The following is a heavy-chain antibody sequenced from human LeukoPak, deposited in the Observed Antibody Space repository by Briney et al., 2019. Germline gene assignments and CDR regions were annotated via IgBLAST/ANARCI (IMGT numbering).Heavy chain of an antibody. D-gene: IGHD3-10*01. J-gene: IGHJ6*03. CDR1: GDSFSSYY. CDR3: ARAASGDDVDYYCSWRRCYYYYMDV. Sequence: SETLSLTCSVSGDSFSSYYWSWVRQPAGKGLEWIGRIHSSGTTNYNPSVKSRVTMSVDSSKNQFSLNLSSVTAADTAVYYCARAASGDDVDYYCSWRRCYYYYMDVWGKGTTITISS. CDR2: IHSSGTT. V-gene: IGHV4-4*07.